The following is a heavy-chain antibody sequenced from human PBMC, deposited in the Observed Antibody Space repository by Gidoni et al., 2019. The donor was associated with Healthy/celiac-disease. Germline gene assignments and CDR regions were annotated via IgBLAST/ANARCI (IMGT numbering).Heavy chain of an antibody. CDR3: ARDLDIVVVVAARYQGSLDY. CDR1: GFPFSCYA. D-gene: IGHD2-15*01. J-gene: IGHJ4*02. Sequence: QVQLVESGGGVVQPGRSLRLSCPAPGFPFSCYAMHWVRQAPGKGLEWVAVISYDGSNKYYADSVKGRFTISRDNSKNTLYLQMNSLRAEDTAVYYCARDLDIVVVVAARYQGSLDYWGQGTLVTVSS. V-gene: IGHV3-30-3*01. CDR2: ISYDGSNK.